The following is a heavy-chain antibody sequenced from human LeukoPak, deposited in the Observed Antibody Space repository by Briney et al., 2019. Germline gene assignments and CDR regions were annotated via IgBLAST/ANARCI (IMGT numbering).Heavy chain of an antibody. V-gene: IGHV3-30*04. D-gene: IGHD4-17*01. J-gene: IGHJ5*02. CDR2: ISYDGSNK. CDR3: ASLVTTRGDNWFDP. CDR1: GFTFSSYA. Sequence: GGSLRLSCAASGFTFSSYAMRWVRQAPGKGLEWVAVISYDGSNKYYADSVKGRFTISRDNSKNTLYLQMNSLRAEDTAVYYCASLVTTRGDNWFDPWGQGTLVTVSS.